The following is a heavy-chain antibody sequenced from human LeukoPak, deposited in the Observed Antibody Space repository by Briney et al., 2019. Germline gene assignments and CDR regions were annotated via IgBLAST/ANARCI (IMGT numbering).Heavy chain of an antibody. V-gene: IGHV3-23*01. J-gene: IGHJ6*03. D-gene: IGHD2-2*01. Sequence: GGSLRLSCAASGFTFSSYAMSWVRQAPGKGLEWVSAISGSGGSTYYADSVKGRFTISRDNSKNTLYLQMNSLRAEDTAVYYCAKPPHDCSSTSCPYYYMDVWGKGTTVTVSS. CDR2: ISGSGGST. CDR3: AKPPHDCSSTSCPYYYMDV. CDR1: GFTFSSYA.